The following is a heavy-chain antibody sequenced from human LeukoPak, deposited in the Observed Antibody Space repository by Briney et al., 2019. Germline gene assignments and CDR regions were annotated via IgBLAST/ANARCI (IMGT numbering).Heavy chain of an antibody. CDR2: MNPNSGHT. D-gene: IGHD4-17*01. J-gene: IGHJ2*01. V-gene: IGHV1-8*01. CDR1: GYTFTSFD. Sequence: GASVKVSCKASGYTFTSFDINWVRQATGQGLEWMGWMNPNSGHTGYAQQFPGRVTMTRNTPISTAYMELSSLRSEHTAVYYCARATVTTKNWYFDLWGRGTLVTVSS. CDR3: ARATVTTKNWYFDL.